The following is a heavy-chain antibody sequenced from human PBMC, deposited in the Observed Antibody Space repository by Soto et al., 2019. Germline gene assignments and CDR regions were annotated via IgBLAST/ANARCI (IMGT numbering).Heavy chain of an antibody. J-gene: IGHJ4*02. Sequence: ASVKVSCKASGYTFTSYAISWVRQAPGQGLEWMGGIIPIFGTANYAQKFQGRVTITADESTSTAYMELSSLRSEDTAVYHCARGPSSSSWYYWGQGTLVTVSS. D-gene: IGHD6-13*01. CDR2: IIPIFGTA. CDR3: ARGPSSSSWYY. CDR1: GYTFTSYA. V-gene: IGHV1-69*13.